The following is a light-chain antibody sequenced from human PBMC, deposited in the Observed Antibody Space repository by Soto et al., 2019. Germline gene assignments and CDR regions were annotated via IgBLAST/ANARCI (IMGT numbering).Light chain of an antibody. Sequence: EIVLTQSPATLSLSPGESATLSCRASQSVSWYLAWYQQKPGQAPRLLIYDAFKRAAGIPARFSGCGSETDFTLTISSLEPEEFAVYYCQQRHHWLRTFGQGTKVEIK. J-gene: IGKJ2*01. CDR1: QSVSWY. CDR3: QQRHHWLRT. V-gene: IGKV3-11*01. CDR2: DAF.